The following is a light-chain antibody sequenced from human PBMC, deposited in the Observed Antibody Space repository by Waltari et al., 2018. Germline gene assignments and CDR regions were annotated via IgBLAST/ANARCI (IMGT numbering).Light chain of an antibody. J-gene: IGKJ1*01. CDR1: QSVGSSS. CDR3: QQHGTLPST. Sequence: EIVLTQSPGTASLSPGERVTFSCRASQSVGSSSLAWYQQKPGQAPRLVIYPASRRASGIPDRFSGSGSGTDFSLTISRLEPEDVAVYYCQQHGTLPSTFGQGTKVEIK. V-gene: IGKV3-20*01. CDR2: PAS.